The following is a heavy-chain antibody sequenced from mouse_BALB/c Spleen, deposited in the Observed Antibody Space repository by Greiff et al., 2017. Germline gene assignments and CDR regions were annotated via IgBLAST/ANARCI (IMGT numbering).Heavy chain of an antibody. J-gene: IGHJ3*01. V-gene: IGHV5-6-4*01. CDR3: TRDQTTMITRWFAD. Sequence: EVKLVESGGGLVKPGGSLKLSCAASGFTFSSYTMSWVRQTPEKRLEWVATISSGGSYTYYPDSVKGRFTISRDNAKNTLYLQMSSLKSEDTAMYYCTRDQTTMITRWFADWGQGTLVTVSA. D-gene: IGHD2-4*01. CDR2: ISSGGSYT. CDR1: GFTFSSYT.